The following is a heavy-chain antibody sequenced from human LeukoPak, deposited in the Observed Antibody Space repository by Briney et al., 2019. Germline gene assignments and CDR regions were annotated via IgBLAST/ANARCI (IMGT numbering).Heavy chain of an antibody. J-gene: IGHJ4*02. CDR2: ISSSSSYI. D-gene: IGHD1-26*01. CDR1: GFTFKTYT. V-gene: IGHV3-21*01. CDR3: ANHAYSGSYFGY. Sequence: PGGSLRLSCAASGFTFKTYTMHWVRQAPGMGLEWVSSISSSSSYIFYADSVKGRFTISRDNAKNSLYLQMNSLRVEDTAVYYCANHAYSGSYFGYWGQGTLVTVSS.